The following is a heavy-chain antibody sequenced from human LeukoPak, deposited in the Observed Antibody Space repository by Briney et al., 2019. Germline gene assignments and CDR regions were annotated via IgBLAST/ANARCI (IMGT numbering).Heavy chain of an antibody. CDR1: GGSINSGNYH. Sequence: PSQTLSLTCTVSGGSINSGNYHWTWIRQPAGKGLEWIGRIHTSGNSNYNPSLMSRVTISVDTSETQLSLNLRSVTAADTAVYYCARVSYYYYMDVWGNGTTVTVSS. CDR2: IHTSGNS. J-gene: IGHJ6*03. V-gene: IGHV4-61*02. CDR3: ARVSYYYYMDV.